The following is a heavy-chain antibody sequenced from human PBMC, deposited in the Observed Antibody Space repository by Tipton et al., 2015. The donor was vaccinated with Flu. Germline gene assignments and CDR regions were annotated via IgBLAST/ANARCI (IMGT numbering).Heavy chain of an antibody. D-gene: IGHD2-2*01. J-gene: IGHJ4*02. CDR1: GGSVDYFY. V-gene: IGHV4-59*08. Sequence: TLSLTCTVSGGSVDYFYWNWIRQSPGKGLEWIGRVFFSGSTNYNPSLKSRATMSVDTSKNQFSLKLTSVTASDTAVYYCARASSFYCSGTTCYSNAFDYWGRGTLVTVSS. CDR3: ARASSFYCSGTTCYSNAFDY. CDR2: VFFSGST.